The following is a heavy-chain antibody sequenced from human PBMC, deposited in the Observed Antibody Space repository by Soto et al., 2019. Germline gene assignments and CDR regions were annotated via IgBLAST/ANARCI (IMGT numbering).Heavy chain of an antibody. V-gene: IGHV1-46*01. Sequence: ASVKVSCKASRFTFTSYYRYWLRQSPGKGLEWMGLINPSGGSTGYAQKFQGRVTMTRNTSISTAYMELSSLRSEDAAVYYCARGIQYSGYDFDAGWGQGTLVTGSS. D-gene: IGHD5-12*01. CDR3: ARGIQYSGYDFDAG. J-gene: IGHJ4*02. CDR2: INPSGGST. CDR1: RFTFTSYY.